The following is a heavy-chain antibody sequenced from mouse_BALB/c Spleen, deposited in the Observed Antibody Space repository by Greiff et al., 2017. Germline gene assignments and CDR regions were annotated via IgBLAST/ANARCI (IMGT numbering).Heavy chain of an antibody. CDR2: ISSGGSYT. Sequence: EVKLMESGGGLVKPGGSLKLSCAASGFTFSSYTMSWVRQTPEKRLEWVATISSGGSYTYYPDSVKGRFTISRDNAKNTLYLQMSSLKSEDTAMYYCTREDGNYAWFAYWGQGTLVTVSA. V-gene: IGHV5-6-4*01. CDR1: GFTFSSYT. CDR3: TREDGNYAWFAY. D-gene: IGHD2-1*01. J-gene: IGHJ3*01.